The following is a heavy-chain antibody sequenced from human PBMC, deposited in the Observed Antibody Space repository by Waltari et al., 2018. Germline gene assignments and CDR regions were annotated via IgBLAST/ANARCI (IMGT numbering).Heavy chain of an antibody. D-gene: IGHD3-10*01. J-gene: IGHJ4*02. CDR3: ARGHRGSRPL. V-gene: IGHV3-53*01. Sequence: EVRLVESGGDLVQPGGSVRLSCSASGFPVSSDSMNWLRQAPGKGREWVSVIYSGGSANYTDSVKGRFIVSRDNSRNTLYLQMNGLRADDTAIYYCARGHRGSRPLWGQGTLVTVSS. CDR1: GFPVSSDS. CDR2: IYSGGSA.